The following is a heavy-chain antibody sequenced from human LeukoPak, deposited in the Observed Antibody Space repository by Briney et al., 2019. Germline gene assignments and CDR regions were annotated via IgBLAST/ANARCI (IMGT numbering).Heavy chain of an antibody. CDR2: IYHSGST. Sequence: PSETLSLTCAVFGYSISSGYYWGWIRQPPGKGLEWIGSIYHSGSTYYNPSLKSRVTISVDTSKNQFSLKLSSVTAADTAVYYCARQSLGYCSSTSCGKAFDIWGQGTMVTVSS. J-gene: IGHJ3*02. CDR3: ARQSLGYCSSTSCGKAFDI. V-gene: IGHV4-38-2*01. CDR1: GYSISSGYY. D-gene: IGHD2-2*01.